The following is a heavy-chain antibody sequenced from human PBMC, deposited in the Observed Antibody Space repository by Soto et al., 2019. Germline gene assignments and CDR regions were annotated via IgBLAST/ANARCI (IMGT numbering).Heavy chain of an antibody. CDR2: VYYSGST. J-gene: IGHJ4*02. Sequence: TSETLSLTCTVSGGSISSYYWSWIRQPPGKGLEWIGYVYYSGSTKYNPSLESRVTISVDTSKNQFSLRLSSVTATDTAVYYCARHVGSAYLFDYWGQGTLVTVS. V-gene: IGHV4-59*08. CDR3: ARHVGSAYLFDY. D-gene: IGHD3-3*01. CDR1: GGSISSYY.